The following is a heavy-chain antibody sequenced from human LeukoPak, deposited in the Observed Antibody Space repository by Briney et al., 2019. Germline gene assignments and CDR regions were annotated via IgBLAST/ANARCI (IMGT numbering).Heavy chain of an antibody. V-gene: IGHV3-49*03. J-gene: IGHJ5*02. CDR1: GFTFDDYA. CDR2: IRSKASGRTT. D-gene: IGHD3-10*01. CDR3: ASLYGSGKRWVDP. Sequence: GGSLRLSCTTSGFTFDDYAMSWFRQAPGKGLEWVGFIRSKASGRTTEYAASVKGRFTISRDDSKNSLYLQMNSLKTEDTAVYYCASLYGSGKRWVDPWGQGTLVTVSS.